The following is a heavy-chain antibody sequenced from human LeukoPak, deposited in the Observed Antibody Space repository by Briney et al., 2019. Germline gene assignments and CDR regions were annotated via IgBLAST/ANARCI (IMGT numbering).Heavy chain of an antibody. J-gene: IGHJ4*02. CDR1: GFTFTSSA. V-gene: IGHV1-58*02. Sequence: SVKVSCKASGFTFTSSAMQWVRQARGQRLEWIGWVVVGSGNTNYAQKFQERVTITRDMSTSTAYMELSSLRSEDTAVYYCAADPGYDSSGYQFAYWGQGTLVTVSS. CDR2: VVVGSGNT. D-gene: IGHD3-22*01. CDR3: AADPGYDSSGYQFAY.